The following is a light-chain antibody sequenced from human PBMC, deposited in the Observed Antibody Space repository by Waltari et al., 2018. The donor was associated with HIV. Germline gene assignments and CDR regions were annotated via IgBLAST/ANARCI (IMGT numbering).Light chain of an antibody. V-gene: IGLV1-40*01. CDR1: SPNIGAGSD. Sequence: QSVLTQPPSVSGAPGQRVTTPCAGTSPNIGAGSDVHWYQQLPGTAPKLLIPTNSNRPSGVPDRFSGSKSGTLASLAITGLQAEDEADYYCQSYDSSLSSSVFGGGTKLTVL. CDR2: TNS. CDR3: QSYDSSLSSSV. J-gene: IGLJ3*02.